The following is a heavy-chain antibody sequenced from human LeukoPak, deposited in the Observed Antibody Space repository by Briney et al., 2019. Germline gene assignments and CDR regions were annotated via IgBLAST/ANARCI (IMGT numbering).Heavy chain of an antibody. CDR1: GYSFSNYW. Sequence: GESLKISCKGSGYSFSNYWIGWVRQMPGKGLEWMGIIYAGDSDTRYSPSFQGQVTISADKSINTAYLQWSSLKASDTAMYYCARPDPTYYDAFDIWGQGTMVTVSS. D-gene: IGHD3-22*01. CDR2: IYAGDSDT. V-gene: IGHV5-51*01. J-gene: IGHJ3*02. CDR3: ARPDPTYYDAFDI.